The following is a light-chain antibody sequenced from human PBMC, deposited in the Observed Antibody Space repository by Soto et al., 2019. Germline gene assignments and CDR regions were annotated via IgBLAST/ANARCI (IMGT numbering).Light chain of an antibody. Sequence: IQMTQSPSSLSASVGDRVTITCRASQRISTYLNWFQQRPGKAPRLLIYAASTLQTGVSSNFSGSASGTDFTLTITSLQPEDFATYFCHQTYSIPPTFGQGPRWIS. J-gene: IGKJ1*01. CDR1: QRISTY. CDR2: AAS. V-gene: IGKV1-39*01. CDR3: HQTYSIPPT.